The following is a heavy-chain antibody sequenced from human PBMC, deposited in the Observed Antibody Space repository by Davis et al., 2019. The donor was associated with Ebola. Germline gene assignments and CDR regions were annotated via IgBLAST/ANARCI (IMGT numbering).Heavy chain of an antibody. CDR1: GYTFTSYA. D-gene: IGHD3-10*01. CDR3: AGAGSNLVSLHYGMDV. Sequence: ASVKVSCKASGYTFTSYAMNWVRQAPGQGLEWMGWINTNTGNPTYAQGFTGRFVFSLDTSVSTAYLQISSLKAEDTAVYYCAGAGSNLVSLHYGMDVWGQGTTVTVSS. V-gene: IGHV7-4-1*02. J-gene: IGHJ6*02. CDR2: INTNTGNP.